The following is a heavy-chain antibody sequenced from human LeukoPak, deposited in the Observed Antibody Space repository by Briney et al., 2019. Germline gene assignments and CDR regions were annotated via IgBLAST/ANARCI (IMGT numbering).Heavy chain of an antibody. V-gene: IGHV4-34*01. Sequence: SETLSLTCAVYGGSFSGYYWSWIRQPPGKGLEWIGEINHSGSTNYNPSPKSRVTISVDTSKNQFSLKLSSVTAADTAVYYCARGPTVIGAFDIWGQGTMVTVSS. D-gene: IGHD4-17*01. CDR1: GGSFSGYY. CDR3: ARGPTVIGAFDI. J-gene: IGHJ3*02. CDR2: INHSGST.